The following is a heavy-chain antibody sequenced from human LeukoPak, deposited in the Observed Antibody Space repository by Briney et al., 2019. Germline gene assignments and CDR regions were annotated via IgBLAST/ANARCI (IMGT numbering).Heavy chain of an antibody. D-gene: IGHD1-26*01. J-gene: IGHJ4*02. CDR2: ISYDGSNK. V-gene: IGHV3-30*18. CDR3: AKDRGWELRILDY. CDR1: GFTFSSYG. Sequence: GGSLRLSCAASGFTFSSYGMHWVRQAPGKGLEWVAVISYDGSNKYYADSVKGRFTISRDNSKNTLYLQMNSLKPEDTAVYYCAKDRGWELRILDYWGQGTLVTVSS.